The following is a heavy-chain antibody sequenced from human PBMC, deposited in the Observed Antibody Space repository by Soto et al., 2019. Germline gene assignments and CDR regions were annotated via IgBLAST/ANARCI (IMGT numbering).Heavy chain of an antibody. CDR2: INAGNGNT. CDR1: GYTFTSYA. V-gene: IGHV1-3*01. CDR3: ARELVVVPAAIEPNRYYYYGMDV. J-gene: IGHJ6*02. Sequence: ASVKVSCKASGYTFTSYAMHWVRQAPGQRLEWMGWINAGNGNTKYSQKFQGRVTITRDTSASTAYMELSSLRAEDTAVYYCARELVVVPAAIEPNRYYYYGMDVWGQGTTVTVSS. D-gene: IGHD2-2*01.